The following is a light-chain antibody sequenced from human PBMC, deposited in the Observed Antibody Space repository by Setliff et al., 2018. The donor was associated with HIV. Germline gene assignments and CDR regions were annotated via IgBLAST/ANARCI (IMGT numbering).Light chain of an antibody. CDR2: DVS. V-gene: IGLV2-14*03. Sequence: QSVLTQPASVSGSPGQSITISCTGSSSDVGGYNYVSWYQQHPGKAPKLMIYDVSQRPSGVSDRFSGSKSGITASLTISGLQPEDESDYYCSSYTASSTLVFGEGTKVTVL. CDR1: SSDVGGYNY. J-gene: IGLJ3*02. CDR3: SSYTASSTLV.